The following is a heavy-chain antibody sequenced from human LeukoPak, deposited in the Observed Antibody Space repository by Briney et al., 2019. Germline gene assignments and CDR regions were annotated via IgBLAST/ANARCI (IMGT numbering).Heavy chain of an antibody. CDR1: GGSISSGGYY. V-gene: IGHV4-31*03. CDR2: IYYSGST. Sequence: SETLSLTCIVSGGSISSGGYYWSWIRQHPGKGLEWIGYIYYSGSTYYNPSLKSRVTVSVDTSKNQFSLKLSSVTAADTAVYYCARDLYGSGIWGQGTLVTVSS. CDR3: ARDLYGSGI. J-gene: IGHJ4*02. D-gene: IGHD3-10*01.